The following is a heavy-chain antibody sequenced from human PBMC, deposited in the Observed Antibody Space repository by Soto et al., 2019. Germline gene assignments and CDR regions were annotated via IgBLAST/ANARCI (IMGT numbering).Heavy chain of an antibody. V-gene: IGHV3-66*01. Sequence: EVQLVESGGGLVQPGGSLRLSCAASGFTVSSNYMSWVRQAPGKGREWVPVIYSGGSTYYADSVKGRFTISRDNSKNTLYLQMNSLRAEDTAVYYCARDRIAVAGNPEYFQHWGQGTLVTVSS. CDR1: GFTVSSNY. CDR2: IYSGGST. J-gene: IGHJ1*01. D-gene: IGHD6-19*01. CDR3: ARDRIAVAGNPEYFQH.